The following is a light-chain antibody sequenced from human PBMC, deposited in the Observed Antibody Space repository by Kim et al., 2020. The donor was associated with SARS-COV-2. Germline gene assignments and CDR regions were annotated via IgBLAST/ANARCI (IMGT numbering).Light chain of an antibody. CDR2: GAS. J-gene: IGKJ2*02. CDR1: QSVSSSY. V-gene: IGKV3-20*01. Sequence: LSPGERATLSCRASQSVSSSYLAWYQQKPGQAPRLLIYGASSRATGIPDRFSGSGSGTDFTLTISRLEPEDFAVYYCQQYGISPRTFGQGTKLEI. CDR3: QQYGISPRT.